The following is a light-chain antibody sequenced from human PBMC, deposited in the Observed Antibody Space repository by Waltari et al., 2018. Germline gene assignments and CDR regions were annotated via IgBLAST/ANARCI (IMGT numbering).Light chain of an antibody. CDR2: DAS. CDR3: QQSGSSPPYT. CDR1: QSVSTY. V-gene: IGKV3-20*01. J-gene: IGKJ2*01. Sequence: EIVLTQSPATLSLSPGERATPSCRASQSVSTYLTWYQQKPGQAPRLLIYDASRRATDVPARFSGSGSGTDFTLTINRLEPEDFAVYFCQQSGSSPPYTFGQGTKLEI.